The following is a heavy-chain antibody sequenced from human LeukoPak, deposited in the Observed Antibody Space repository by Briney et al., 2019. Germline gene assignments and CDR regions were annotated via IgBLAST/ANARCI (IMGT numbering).Heavy chain of an antibody. CDR1: GFSVSGYW. V-gene: IGHV3-7*01. Sequence: GGSLRLSCAVSGFSVSGYWMTWVRQAPGKGLEWVANIKQDGSEKNYVDSVRGRFTISRDNAENSLFLQMNSLRVEDTAVYYCAREWQGGIAAAGTRIEGDYWGQGTLVAVSS. CDR2: IKQDGSEK. D-gene: IGHD6-13*01. J-gene: IGHJ4*02. CDR3: AREWQGGIAAAGTRIEGDY.